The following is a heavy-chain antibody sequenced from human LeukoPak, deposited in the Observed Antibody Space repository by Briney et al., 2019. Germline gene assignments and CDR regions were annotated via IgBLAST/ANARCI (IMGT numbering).Heavy chain of an antibody. V-gene: IGHV4-39*07. CDR2: INHSGST. CDR1: GGSISSDSYY. D-gene: IGHD2-21*02. Sequence: SETLSLTCIVSGGSISSDSYYWGWIRQPPGKGLEWIGEINHSGSTNYNPSLKSRVTISVDTSKNQFSLKLSSVTAADTAVYYCARTYCGGDCETDYWGQGTLVTVSS. CDR3: ARTYCGGDCETDY. J-gene: IGHJ4*02.